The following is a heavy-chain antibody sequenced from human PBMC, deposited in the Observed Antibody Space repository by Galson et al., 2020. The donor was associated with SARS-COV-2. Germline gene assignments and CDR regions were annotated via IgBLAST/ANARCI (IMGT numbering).Heavy chain of an antibody. CDR1: GFTFSNYA. V-gene: IGHV3-23*01. J-gene: IGHJ4*02. CDR2: ISGGGTNT. D-gene: IGHD1-26*01. CDR3: AKGLPSGSDAHYFHY. Sequence: GGSLRLSCAASGFTFSNYAMSWVRQAPGKGAEWVSGISGGGTNTYYADPMKGRFTISRDNLKNTVYLQMNSLRAEDTAVYYCAKGLPSGSDAHYFHYWGQGTLVTVSS.